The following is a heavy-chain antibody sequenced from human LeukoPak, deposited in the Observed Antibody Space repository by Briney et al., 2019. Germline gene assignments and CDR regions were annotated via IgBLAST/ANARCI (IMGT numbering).Heavy chain of an antibody. CDR2: INDSVNT. Sequence: SESLSLACAVDVGSFTDYYWTWIRQSPEGGRGWSGEINDSVNTHSNPSLKSRVVISIDTSKKQCSLNRTALTAPDTAVYFCARGDPSFSTYDSWGQGSLVTVSS. CDR3: ARGDPSFSTYDS. D-gene: IGHD2-2*01. J-gene: IGHJ4*02. V-gene: IGHV4-34*01. CDR1: VGSFTDYY.